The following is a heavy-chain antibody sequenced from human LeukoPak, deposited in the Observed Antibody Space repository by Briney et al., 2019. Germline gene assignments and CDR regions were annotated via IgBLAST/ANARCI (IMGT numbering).Heavy chain of an antibody. J-gene: IGHJ6*03. Sequence: PGGSLRLSCAASGFTFSSYAMSWVRQAPGKGLEWVSVIYGDDETNYADSVKGRFTISRDNSMNTLYLQMNSLRADDTAVYYCARARWEQLAPRRYYMDVWGKGTTVTVSS. CDR3: ARARWEQLAPRRYYMDV. CDR2: IYGDDET. CDR1: GFTFSSYA. V-gene: IGHV3-23*03. D-gene: IGHD6-6*01.